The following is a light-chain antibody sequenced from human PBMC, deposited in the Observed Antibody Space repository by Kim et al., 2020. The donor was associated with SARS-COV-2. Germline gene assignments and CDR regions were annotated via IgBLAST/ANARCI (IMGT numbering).Light chain of an antibody. Sequence: SISSPRRVGTTPSTYVHWYQPRPGNATTTRFSEADHIPSGVPDLFSGFIDSSSNSSSPTFSGLKTEDEADYSCQSYDDSNQVFGGGTQLTV. V-gene: IGLV6-57*03. CDR1: VGTTPSTY. CDR3: QSYDDSNQV. CDR2: EAD. J-gene: IGLJ3*02.